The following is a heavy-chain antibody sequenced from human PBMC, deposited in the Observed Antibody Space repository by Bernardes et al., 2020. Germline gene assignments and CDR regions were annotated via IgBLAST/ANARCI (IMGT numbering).Heavy chain of an antibody. D-gene: IGHD4-17*01. CDR1: GFTFRTYA. V-gene: IGHV3-33*08. CDR2: IWHDGSNR. CDR3: ARAYGDWRYFDL. J-gene: IGHJ2*01. Sequence: VGSLRLSCAASGFTFRTYAMHWVRQAPGQGLEWVAVIWHDGSNRYYADVVKGRFTISRDNSNNMMYLQMDSLRGEDTAVYYCARAYGDWRYFDLWGRGTLIAVSS.